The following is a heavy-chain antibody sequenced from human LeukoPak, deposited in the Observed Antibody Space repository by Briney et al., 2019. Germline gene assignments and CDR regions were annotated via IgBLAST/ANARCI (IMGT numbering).Heavy chain of an antibody. CDR1: GGTFSNYA. J-gene: IGHJ6*02. V-gene: IGHV1-69*13. CDR2: IIPIFGTT. D-gene: IGHD5-18*01. Sequence: SVKVSCKASGGTFSNYAISWVRQAPGQGLERMGGIIPIFGTTNYAQKFQGRVTITADASTNTAYMELSILRSEDTAVYYCARGTSGYSYGYFYYYAMDVWGQGTTVTVSS. CDR3: ARGTSGYSYGYFYYYAMDV.